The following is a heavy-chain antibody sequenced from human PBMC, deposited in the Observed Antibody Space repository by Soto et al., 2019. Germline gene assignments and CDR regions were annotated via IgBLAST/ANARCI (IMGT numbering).Heavy chain of an antibody. D-gene: IGHD6-19*01. J-gene: IGHJ4*02. CDR1: GFTFSSYA. CDR2: ISYDGSNK. CDR3: ARGDSSGWYVNYFDY. Sequence: QVQLVESGGGVVQPGRSLRLSCAASGFTFSSYAMHWVRQAPGKGLEWVAVISYDGSNKYYADSVKGRFTISRDNSKNPLYMQMNSLRGEDTAVYYCARGDSSGWYVNYFDYWGQGTLVTVSS. V-gene: IGHV3-30-3*01.